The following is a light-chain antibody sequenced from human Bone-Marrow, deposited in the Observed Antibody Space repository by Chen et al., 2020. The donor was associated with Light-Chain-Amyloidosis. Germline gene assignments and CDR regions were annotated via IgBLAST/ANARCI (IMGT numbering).Light chain of an antibody. V-gene: IGLV3-21*02. CDR2: DDS. CDR1: NIGSTS. J-gene: IGLJ3*02. Sequence: SYVLTQPSSVSVAPGQTATIACGGNNIGSTSVHWYQQTPGQAPLLVVYDDSDRPSGTPERFSGSNSRTTATLTISRVEAGDEADYDWQVWDRSSDRPVFGGGTKLTVL. CDR3: QVWDRSSDRPV.